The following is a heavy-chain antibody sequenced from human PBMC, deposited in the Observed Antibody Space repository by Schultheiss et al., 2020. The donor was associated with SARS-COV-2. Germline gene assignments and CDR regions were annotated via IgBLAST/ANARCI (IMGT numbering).Heavy chain of an antibody. CDR3: ARGERSNAFDI. J-gene: IGHJ3*02. CDR2: IIPIFGTA. CDR1: GYIFTGYY. Sequence: SVKVSCKASGYIFTGYYMHWVRQAPGQGLEWMGGIIPIFGTANYAQKFQGRVTITADESTSTAYMELSSLRSEDTAVYYCARGERSNAFDIWGQGTMVTVSS. V-gene: IGHV1-69*13.